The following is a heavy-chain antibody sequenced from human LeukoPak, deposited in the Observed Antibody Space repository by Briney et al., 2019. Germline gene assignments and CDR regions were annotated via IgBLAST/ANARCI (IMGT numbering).Heavy chain of an antibody. CDR2: ISGSGTTI. V-gene: IGHV3-23*01. CDR3: VTKLYVSHHTHAFDI. J-gene: IGHJ3*02. Sequence: PGGSLRLSCTASGLTFSNYPINFVRQAPGKGLDWVSAISGSGTTIYYADAVRGRFTISRDNSKNTVYLQMNSLRAEDTALYYCVTKLYVSHHTHAFDIWGQGTMVTVSP. D-gene: IGHD3-16*01. CDR1: GLTFSNYP.